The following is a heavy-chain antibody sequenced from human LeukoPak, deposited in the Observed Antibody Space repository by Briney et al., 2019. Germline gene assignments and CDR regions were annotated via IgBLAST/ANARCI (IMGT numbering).Heavy chain of an antibody. CDR3: TARSSIVGLDY. Sequence: GRSLRLSCTAFGFTFGDYAMSWLRQAPGKGLEWLGFIRSKAYGGTTEYAASVEGRFTISRDDSKSIAYLQMNSLKTEDTAVYYCTARSSIVGLDYWGQGTLVTVSS. V-gene: IGHV3-49*03. CDR1: GFTFGDYA. J-gene: IGHJ4*02. CDR2: IRSKAYGGTT. D-gene: IGHD1-26*01.